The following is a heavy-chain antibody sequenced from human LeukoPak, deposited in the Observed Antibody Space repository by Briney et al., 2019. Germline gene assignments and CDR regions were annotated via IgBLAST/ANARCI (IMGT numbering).Heavy chain of an antibody. CDR2: ISWNSGSI. D-gene: IGHD1-14*01. CDR3: AKDSEPFTRTLDY. CDR1: GFTFGDYA. Sequence: PGGSLRLSCAASGFTFGDYAMHWVRQVAGKGLEWVSVISWNSGSIAYADSVKGRFTISRDNAKNSLYLQMNSLRPEDTALYYCAKDSEPFTRTLDYWGQGTLVTVSS. J-gene: IGHJ4*02. V-gene: IGHV3-9*01.